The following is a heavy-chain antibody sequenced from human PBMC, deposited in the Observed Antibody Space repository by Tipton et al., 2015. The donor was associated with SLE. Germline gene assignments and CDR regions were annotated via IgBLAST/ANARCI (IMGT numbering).Heavy chain of an antibody. Sequence: TLSLTCTVSGGSISSGDYYWSWIRQPPGKGLEWIGYIFYSGSTYYNPSLQSRVTISVDTSKNQFSLKLSSVTAADTAVYYCARDQGYDILYYYYGMDVWGQGTTVTVSS. CDR2: IFYSGST. CDR3: ARDQGYDILYYYYGMDV. V-gene: IGHV4-30-4*01. CDR1: GGSISSGDYY. J-gene: IGHJ6*02. D-gene: IGHD3-9*01.